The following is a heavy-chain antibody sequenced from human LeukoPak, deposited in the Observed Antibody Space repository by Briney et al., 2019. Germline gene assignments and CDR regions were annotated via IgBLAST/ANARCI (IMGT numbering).Heavy chain of an antibody. D-gene: IGHD4-17*01. V-gene: IGHV1-18*01. J-gene: IGHJ4*02. CDR2: ISAYNGNT. Sequence: ASVKVSCKASDYTFTSYAINSVRRAPGQGLEWMGWISAYNGNTNYAQKFQDRVTMTTDTSTSTAYMELRSLTSDDTAIYYCARVAATVPSWGQGTLVTVSS. CDR1: DYTFTSYA. CDR3: ARVAATVPS.